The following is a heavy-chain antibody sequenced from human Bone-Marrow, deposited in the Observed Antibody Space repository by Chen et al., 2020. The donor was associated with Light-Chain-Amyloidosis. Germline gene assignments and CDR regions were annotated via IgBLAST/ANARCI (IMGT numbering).Heavy chain of an antibody. D-gene: IGHD3-3*01. CDR1: GGTFSKYI. J-gene: IGHJ4*02. CDR3: ASHYYFDERGYSRFGANFFES. Sequence: QVQLVQSGAEVKKPGSSVKVSCQASGGTFSKYIIAWVRQAPGQWLEWMGSIIPMYNTPNFAQKFQGRVSITADESTSIAYMELSSLRSEDTAVYYCASHYYFDERGYSRFGANFFESWGQGTLVTVSS. V-gene: IGHV1-69*18. CDR2: IIPMYNTP.